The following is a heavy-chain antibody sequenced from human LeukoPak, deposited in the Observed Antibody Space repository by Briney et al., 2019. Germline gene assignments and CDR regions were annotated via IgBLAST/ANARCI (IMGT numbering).Heavy chain of an antibody. D-gene: IGHD1-26*01. J-gene: IGHJ4*02. V-gene: IGHV3-33*01. CDR2: IWYDGGNK. CDR1: GFTFSSYG. CDR3: ARGFSQGVDY. Sequence: PGRSLRLSCAASGFTFSSYGMHWVRRAPGKGLEWVAVIWYDGGNKYYADSVKGRFTISRDNSKDTLYLQMNSLRAEDTAVYYCARGFSQGVDYWGQGTLVTVSS.